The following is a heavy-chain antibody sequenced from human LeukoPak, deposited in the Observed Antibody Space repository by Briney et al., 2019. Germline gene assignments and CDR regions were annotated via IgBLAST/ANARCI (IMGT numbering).Heavy chain of an antibody. CDR1: GYTFTSYG. Sequence: VASVKVSCKASGYTFTSYGISWVRQAPGQGLEWMGIINPSGGSTSYAQKFQGRVTLTRDTFTSTVYMELSSLRSEDTAVYYCARDRLSVDYNNYEDYWGQGTLVTVSS. D-gene: IGHD4-11*01. CDR2: INPSGGST. J-gene: IGHJ4*02. V-gene: IGHV1-46*01. CDR3: ARDRLSVDYNNYEDY.